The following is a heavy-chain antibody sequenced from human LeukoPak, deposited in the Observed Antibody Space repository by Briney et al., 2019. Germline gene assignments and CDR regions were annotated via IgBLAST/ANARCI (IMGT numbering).Heavy chain of an antibody. D-gene: IGHD6-19*01. Sequence: NPSETLSLTCTVSGGSISSRNWWSWVRQPPGKGLEWIGEMYHSGSTNYNPSLKSRVTISVDMSENQFSLKLNSVTATDTAVYYCAREYSSGYHYFDYWGQGTLVTVSS. CDR2: MYHSGST. J-gene: IGHJ4*02. V-gene: IGHV4-4*02. CDR1: GGSISSRNW. CDR3: AREYSSGYHYFDY.